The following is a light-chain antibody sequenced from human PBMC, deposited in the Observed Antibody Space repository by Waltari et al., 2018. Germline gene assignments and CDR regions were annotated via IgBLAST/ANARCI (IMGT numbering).Light chain of an antibody. CDR2: DAS. Sequence: EIVLTQSPATLSLSPGERATLSCRASQSVSSYLAWYQQKPGQAPRLLIYDASNRATGIPARFSGSGSGTDFTLTISSLEPEDFALSHCQQRRPRPPGHTSAKGPKLEIK. CDR3: QQRRPRPPGHT. J-gene: IGKJ2*01. CDR1: QSVSSY. V-gene: IGKV3-11*01.